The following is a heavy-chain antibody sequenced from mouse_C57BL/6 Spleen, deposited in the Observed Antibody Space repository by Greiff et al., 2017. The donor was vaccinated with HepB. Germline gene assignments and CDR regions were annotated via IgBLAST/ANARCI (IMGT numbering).Heavy chain of an antibody. J-gene: IGHJ1*03. CDR2: IYPRSGNT. CDR1: GYTFTSYG. Sequence: QVQLQQSGAELARPGASVKLSCKASGYTFTSYGISWVKQRTGQGLEWIGEIYPRSGNTYYNEKFKGKATLTADKSSSTAYMELRSLTSEDSAVYFCARGGSIYYDYGWYFDVWGTGTTVTVSS. D-gene: IGHD2-4*01. CDR3: ARGGSIYYDYGWYFDV. V-gene: IGHV1-81*01.